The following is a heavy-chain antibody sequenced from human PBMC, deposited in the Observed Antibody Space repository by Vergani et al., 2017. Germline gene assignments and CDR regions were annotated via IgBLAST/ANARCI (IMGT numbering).Heavy chain of an antibody. D-gene: IGHD6-6*01. V-gene: IGHV4-39*01. CDR1: GGSISSSSYY. Sequence: QLQLQESGPGLVKPSETLSLTCTVSGGSISSSSYYWGWIRQPPGKGLEWIGSIYYSGSTYYNPSLKSRVTISVDTSKNQFSLKLSSVTAADTAVYYCARSNVEYSSSSAFDYWGQGTLVTGSS. CDR3: ARSNVEYSSSSAFDY. J-gene: IGHJ4*02. CDR2: IYYSGST.